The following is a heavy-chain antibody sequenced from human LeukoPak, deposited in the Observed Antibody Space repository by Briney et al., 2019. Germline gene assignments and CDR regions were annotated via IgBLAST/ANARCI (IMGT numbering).Heavy chain of an antibody. Sequence: SVKVSCKASGYTFTSYAISWVRQAPGQGLEWMGGIIPIFGTANYAQKFQGRVTITADESTSTAYMELSSLRSEDTAVYYCARSVEMATISVSYYFDYWGQGTLVTVSS. D-gene: IGHD5-24*01. CDR3: ARSVEMATISVSYYFDY. J-gene: IGHJ4*02. CDR1: GYTFTSYA. V-gene: IGHV1-69*13. CDR2: IIPIFGTA.